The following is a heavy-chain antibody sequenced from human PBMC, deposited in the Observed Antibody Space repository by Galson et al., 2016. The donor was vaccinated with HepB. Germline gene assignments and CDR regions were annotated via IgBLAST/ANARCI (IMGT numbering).Heavy chain of an antibody. CDR1: GYTFASYD. CDR3: AREWARGSGYPIYYYGMDI. D-gene: IGHD3-3*01. V-gene: IGHV1-8*01. Sequence: SVKVSCKASGYTFASYDINWVRKATRQGLEWMGWMDPDSGNTGYAQRFQGRITMTRNTSISTAYMELSSLRSEDTAVYYCAREWARGSGYPIYYYGMDIWGKGTAVTVSS. J-gene: IGHJ6*04. CDR2: MDPDSGNT.